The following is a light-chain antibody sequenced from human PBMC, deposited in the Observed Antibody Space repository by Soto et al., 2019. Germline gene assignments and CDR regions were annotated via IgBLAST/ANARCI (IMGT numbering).Light chain of an antibody. Sequence: QSVLTQPPSASGTPGQRGTISCSGSSSNIAPNTVNWYQHLPGAAPQLLIFANDRRPSGVPDRFSGSRSGTSASLAISGLQSEDEADYYCAAWDDSLNGYVFGTGTKVTVL. J-gene: IGLJ1*01. CDR2: AND. V-gene: IGLV1-44*01. CDR3: AAWDDSLNGYV. CDR1: SSNIAPNT.